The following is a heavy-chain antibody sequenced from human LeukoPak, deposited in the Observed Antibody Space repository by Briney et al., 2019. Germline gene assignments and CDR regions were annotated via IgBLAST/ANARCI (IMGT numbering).Heavy chain of an antibody. J-gene: IGHJ4*02. Sequence: SETLSLTCTVSGYSISSGYYWGWIRQPPGKGLEWIASIYHSGSTYYNPSLKSRVTISVDTSKNQFSLKLRSVTAADTAVYYCARVYRGYDPRFDYWGQGTLVTVSS. CDR3: ARVYRGYDPRFDY. D-gene: IGHD5-12*01. CDR1: GYSISSGYY. CDR2: IYHSGST. V-gene: IGHV4-38-2*02.